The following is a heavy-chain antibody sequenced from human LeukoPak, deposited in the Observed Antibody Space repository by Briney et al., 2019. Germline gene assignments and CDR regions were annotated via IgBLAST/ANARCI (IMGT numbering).Heavy chain of an antibody. CDR2: ISSSSSYI. CDR1: GFTFSNYG. J-gene: IGHJ4*02. D-gene: IGHD3-10*01. Sequence: GGSLRLSCAASGFTFSNYGLNWVRQAPGKGLEWVSSISSSSSYIYYADSVKGRFTISRDNAKNSLYLQMNSLRAEDTAVYYCARERGFDGDYWGQGTLVTVSS. V-gene: IGHV3-21*01. CDR3: ARERGFDGDY.